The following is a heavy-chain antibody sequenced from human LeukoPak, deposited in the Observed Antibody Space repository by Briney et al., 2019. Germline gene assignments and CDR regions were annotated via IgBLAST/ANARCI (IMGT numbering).Heavy chain of an antibody. J-gene: IGHJ3*02. V-gene: IGHV4-59*01. CDR1: GGSISSYY. Sequence: SETQSLTCTVSGGSISSYYWSWIRQPPGKGLEWIGYIYYSGSTNYNPSLKSRVTISVDTSKNQFSLKLSSVTAADTAVYYCARVRTNDAFDIWGQGTMVTVSS. CDR2: IYYSGST. CDR3: ARVRTNDAFDI.